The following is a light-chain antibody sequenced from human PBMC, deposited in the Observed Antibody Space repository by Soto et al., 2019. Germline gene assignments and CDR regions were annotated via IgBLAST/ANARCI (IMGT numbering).Light chain of an antibody. CDR1: HIINNNY. J-gene: IGKJ5*01. V-gene: IGKV3-20*01. CDR2: GAS. Sequence: EIVLTQSPGTLSLSPGEGAILSCRASHIINNNYLAWYQQKPGQAPRLLTYGASSRATGIPDRFSGGGSGTYFPLTDTTLEHEDFAVYYCQQYGSSITFGQGTRLEIK. CDR3: QQYGSSIT.